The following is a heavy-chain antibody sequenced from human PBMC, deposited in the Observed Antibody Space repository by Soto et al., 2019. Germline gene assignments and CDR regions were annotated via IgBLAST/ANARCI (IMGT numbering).Heavy chain of an antibody. V-gene: IGHV3-9*01. J-gene: IGHJ4*02. Sequence: EVQLVESGGGLVQPGRSLRLSCAASGFTFDDYAMHWVRQAPGKGLEWVSGISWNSGSIGYADSVKGRFTISRDNAKNSLYLQMNSLRGEDTAVYYCARSPTGGLDHWGQGTLVTVSS. CDR1: GFTFDDYA. CDR2: ISWNSGSI. CDR3: ARSPTGGLDH. D-gene: IGHD3-10*01.